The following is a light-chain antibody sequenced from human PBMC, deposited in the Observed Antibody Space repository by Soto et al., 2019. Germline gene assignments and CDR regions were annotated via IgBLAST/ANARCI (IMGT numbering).Light chain of an antibody. J-gene: IGKJ1*01. CDR2: ASS. V-gene: IGKV1-6*01. CDR3: LQDHNYPLT. CDR1: QGIRND. Sequence: AIQMSQSPSSLSASVGDRVTITCRASQGIRNDVGWHQQKPGKAPKLLIYASSSAQSGVPSRCSGTGSGTDSTLTISSLQPEDFATYYCLQDHNYPLTFGQGTKVDIK.